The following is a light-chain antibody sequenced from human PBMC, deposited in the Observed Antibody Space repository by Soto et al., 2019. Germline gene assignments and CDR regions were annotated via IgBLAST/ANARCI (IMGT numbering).Light chain of an antibody. CDR3: CSNAGSHYYV. Sequence: QSALTQSPSASGSPGQSVTISCTGTSSDVGGYNYVSWYQQHPGKAPKLLIYEVTKRPSGVPDRFSGSKSGNTASLTVSGLQADDEAEYYCCSNAGSHYYVFGTGTKLTVL. J-gene: IGLJ1*01. CDR1: SSDVGGYNY. CDR2: EVT. V-gene: IGLV2-8*01.